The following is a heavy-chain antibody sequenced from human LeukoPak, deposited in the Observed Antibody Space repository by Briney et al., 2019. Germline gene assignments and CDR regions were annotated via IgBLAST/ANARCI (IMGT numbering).Heavy chain of an antibody. V-gene: IGHV3-7*01. J-gene: IGHJ4*02. CDR2: VRQDGSDR. CDR3: ARDRDCGDGGCYPHFDY. CDR1: GFTLSSNW. Sequence: GGSLRLSCVASGFTLSSNWMSWVRQSPGRGLEWVANVRQDGSDRYYMDSVRGRFTISRDNAKNSLSLQMNSLRVEDTAVYYCARDRDCGDGGCYPHFDYWGQGVQVTVSS. D-gene: IGHD2-15*01.